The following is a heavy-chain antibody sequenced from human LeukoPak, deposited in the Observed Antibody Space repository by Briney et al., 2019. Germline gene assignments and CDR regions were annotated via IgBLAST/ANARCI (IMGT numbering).Heavy chain of an antibody. Sequence: PSQTLSLTCTVSGGSISSGDYYWSWIRQPPGKGLEWIGYIYYSGSTYYNPSLKSRVTISVDTSKNQFSLKLSSVTAADMAVYYCARAVGHDYVWGSYRVYFDYWGQGTLVTVSS. CDR3: ARAVGHDYVWGSYRVYFDY. V-gene: IGHV4-30-4*01. CDR2: IYYSGST. J-gene: IGHJ4*02. CDR1: GGSISSGDYY. D-gene: IGHD3-16*02.